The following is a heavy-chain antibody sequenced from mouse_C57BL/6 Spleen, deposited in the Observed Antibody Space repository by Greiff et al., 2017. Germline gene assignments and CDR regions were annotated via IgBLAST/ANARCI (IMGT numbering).Heavy chain of an antibody. J-gene: IGHJ2*01. CDR2: ISSGSSTI. Sequence: EVKLVESGGGLVKPGGSLKLSCAAPGFTFSDYGMHWVRQAPEKGLEWVAYISSGSSTIYYADTVKGRFTISRDNAKNTLFLQMTSLRSEDTAMYYCARGDYDGMFYFDYWGQGTTLTVSS. D-gene: IGHD2-4*01. CDR3: ARGDYDGMFYFDY. V-gene: IGHV5-17*01. CDR1: GFTFSDYG.